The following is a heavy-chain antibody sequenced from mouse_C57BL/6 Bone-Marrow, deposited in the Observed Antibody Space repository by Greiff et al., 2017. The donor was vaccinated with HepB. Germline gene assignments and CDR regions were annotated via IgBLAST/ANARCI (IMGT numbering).Heavy chain of an antibody. D-gene: IGHD1-1*01. Sequence: QVQLQQPGAELVKPGASVKLSCKASGYTFTSYWMQWVKQRPGQGLEWIGEIDPSDSYTNYNQKFKGKATLPVDTSSSTAYMQLSSLTSEDTAVYYCARFRARYYYGSSYAMDYWGQGTSVTVSS. CDR2: IDPSDSYT. CDR1: GYTFTSYW. J-gene: IGHJ4*01. CDR3: ARFRARYYYGSSYAMDY. V-gene: IGHV1-50*01.